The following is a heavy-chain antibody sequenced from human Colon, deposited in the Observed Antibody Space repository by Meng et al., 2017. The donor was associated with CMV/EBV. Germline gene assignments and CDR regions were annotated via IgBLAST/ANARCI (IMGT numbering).Heavy chain of an antibody. CDR3: ARAGAAVTTHFDF. Sequence: ASGYTFGIFGITWVRQAPGRGLEWVGWISAENGNTNYAQKFQGRVTLTTDTSTKTAYMDLRGLRSDDSAVYYCARAGAAVTTHFDFWGRGTLVTVSS. J-gene: IGHJ4*02. V-gene: IGHV1-18*01. CDR2: ISAENGNT. CDR1: GYTFGIFG. D-gene: IGHD4-17*01.